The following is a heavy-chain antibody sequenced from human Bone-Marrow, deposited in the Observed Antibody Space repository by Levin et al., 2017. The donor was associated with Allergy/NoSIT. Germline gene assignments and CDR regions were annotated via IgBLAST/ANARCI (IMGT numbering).Heavy chain of an antibody. CDR2: FDPEQGET. D-gene: IGHD3-16*02. CDR1: GYTFSELS. CDR3: TRRVMVRLGGVIASYALDV. Sequence: ASVKVSCRVSGYTFSELSVQWVRQAPGKGLEWMGGFDPEQGETIYAQTFQGRVTMTEDTSAETAYVEVSGLRSEDTAMYYCTRRVMVRLGGVIASYALDVWGPGTAVVVS. V-gene: IGHV1-24*01. J-gene: IGHJ6*02.